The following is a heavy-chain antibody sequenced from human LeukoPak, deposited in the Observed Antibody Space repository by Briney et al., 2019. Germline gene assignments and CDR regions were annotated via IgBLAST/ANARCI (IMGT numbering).Heavy chain of an antibody. V-gene: IGHV4-38-2*02. CDR1: GYSISSGYY. D-gene: IGHD3-22*01. Sequence: SETLSLTCAVSGYSISSGYYWGWIRQPPGKGLGWIGSIYHSGSTYYNPSLKSRVTISVDTSENQFSLKLSSVTAADTAVYYCARDQGGYDTSGYQDYWGQGTLVTVSS. J-gene: IGHJ4*02. CDR3: ARDQGGYDTSGYQDY. CDR2: IYHSGST.